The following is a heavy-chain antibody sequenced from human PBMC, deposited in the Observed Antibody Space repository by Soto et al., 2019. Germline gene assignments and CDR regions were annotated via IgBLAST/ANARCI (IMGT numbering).Heavy chain of an antibody. D-gene: IGHD3-22*01. CDR1: GGSISSGGYS. CDR2: MYHSGST. J-gene: IGHJ4*02. V-gene: IGHV4-30-2*01. CDR3: ARNGYADSSGYFDY. Sequence: SETLSLTCAVSGGSISSGGYSWSWIRQPPGKGLEWIGYMYHSGSTYYNPSLKSRVTISIDRSKNQFSLKLSSVTAADTAAYYCARNGYADSSGYFDYWGQGTLVTVSS.